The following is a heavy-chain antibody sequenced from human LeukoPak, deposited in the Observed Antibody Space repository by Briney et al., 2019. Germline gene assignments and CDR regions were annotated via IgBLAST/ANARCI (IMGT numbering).Heavy chain of an antibody. Sequence: PGGSLRLSCAASGFTFSSYWMSWVRQAPGKGLEWVANIKQDGSEEYYVDSVKGRFTISRDNAKNSLYLQMNSLRAEDTAVYYCARDGGVAAAGYFDYWGQGTLVTVSS. CDR2: IKQDGSEE. D-gene: IGHD6-13*01. J-gene: IGHJ4*02. CDR1: GFTFSSYW. CDR3: ARDGGVAAAGYFDY. V-gene: IGHV3-7*01.